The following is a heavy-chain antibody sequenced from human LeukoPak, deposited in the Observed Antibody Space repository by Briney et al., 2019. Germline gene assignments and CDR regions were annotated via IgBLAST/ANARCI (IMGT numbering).Heavy chain of an antibody. CDR1: GFTFSRYS. CDR3: AKDSSGYDWNWFDP. D-gene: IGHD5-12*01. J-gene: IGHJ5*02. CDR2: ISISSNYI. V-gene: IGHV3-21*04. Sequence: GGSLRLSCAASGFTFSRYSMNWVRQAPGKGLEWVSSISISSNYIYYPDSLKGRFTISRDNAKNSLYLQMNSLRAEDTALYYCAKDSSGYDWNWFDPWGQGTLVTVSS.